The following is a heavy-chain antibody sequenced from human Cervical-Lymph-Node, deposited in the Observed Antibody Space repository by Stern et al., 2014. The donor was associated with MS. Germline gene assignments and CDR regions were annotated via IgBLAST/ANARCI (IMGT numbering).Heavy chain of an antibody. V-gene: IGHV1-2*02. Sequence: VQLVQSGAEVKKPGASVKVSCKASGYTFTGSYMHWVRQAPGQGLEWMGWINPNSGDTNYAQKFQGRVTMTRDTSISTAYMELSRLRSDDTAVYYCARGSNNAIFLDYWGQGTLVTVSS. CDR3: ARGSNNAIFLDY. D-gene: IGHD3-9*01. CDR2: INPNSGDT. J-gene: IGHJ4*02. CDR1: GYTFTGSY.